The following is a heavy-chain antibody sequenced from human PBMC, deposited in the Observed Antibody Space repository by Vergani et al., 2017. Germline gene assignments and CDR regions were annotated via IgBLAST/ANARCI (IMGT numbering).Heavy chain of an antibody. CDR2: IYYSGST. Sequence: QVQLQESGPGLVKPSETLSLTCTVSGGSISSYYWSWIRQPPGKGLEWIGYIYYSGSTNYNPSLNSRVTISVDTSKNQFSLKLSSVTAADTAVYYCARRYYDSSGPFDYWGQGTLVTVSS. V-gene: IGHV4-59*01. CDR3: ARRYYDSSGPFDY. CDR1: GGSISSYY. D-gene: IGHD3-22*01. J-gene: IGHJ4*02.